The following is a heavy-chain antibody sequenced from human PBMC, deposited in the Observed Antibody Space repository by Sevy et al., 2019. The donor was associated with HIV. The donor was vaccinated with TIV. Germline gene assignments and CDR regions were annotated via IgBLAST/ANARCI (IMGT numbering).Heavy chain of an antibody. CDR2: IYFTGTT. J-gene: IGHJ4*02. CDR3: ARVESNNPRVMNK. CDR1: GGSISSYF. D-gene: IGHD2-21*01. Sequence: ETRSLTCTASGGSISSYFWSWIRQPPRKGLEWIGNIYFTGTTHYHPSLKSRVTMSLDTSKSQFSLKLGSVTAADTAVYYCARVESNNPRVMNKWGQGTLVTVSS. V-gene: IGHV4-59*01.